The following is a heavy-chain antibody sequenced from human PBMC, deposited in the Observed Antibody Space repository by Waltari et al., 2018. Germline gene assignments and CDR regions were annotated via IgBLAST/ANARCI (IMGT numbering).Heavy chain of an antibody. CDR2: SRGEAGA. V-gene: IGHV4-4*02. Sequence: SRYAEPTGKGVGGMRESRGEAGASVNPSLEGRVTISMDTANRHFSLKVSSATAADTAVYYCARDRGRGLYLDSWGQGTRVTVSP. D-gene: IGHD2-15*01. CDR3: ARDRGRGLYLDS. J-gene: IGHJ4*02.